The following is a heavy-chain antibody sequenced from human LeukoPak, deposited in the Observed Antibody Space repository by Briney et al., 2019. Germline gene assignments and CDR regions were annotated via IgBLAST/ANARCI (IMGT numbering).Heavy chain of an antibody. CDR1: GFTFSSYG. V-gene: IGHV3-30*03. D-gene: IGHD4-17*01. CDR3: ARVKLTVTTPPAL. J-gene: IGHJ3*01. Sequence: GGSLRLSCAASGFTFSSYGMHWVRQAPGKGLEWVAVISYDGSNKYYADSVKGRFTISRGNSKNTLYLQMNSLRAEDTAVYYCARVKLTVTTPPALWGQGTMVTVSS. CDR2: ISYDGSNK.